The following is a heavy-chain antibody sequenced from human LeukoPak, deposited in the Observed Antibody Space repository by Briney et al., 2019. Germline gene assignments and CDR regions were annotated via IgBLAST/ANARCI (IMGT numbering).Heavy chain of an antibody. CDR2: IWFDGSNK. V-gene: IGHV3-33*01. CDR1: GLTFSSSG. Sequence: GGSLRLSCTASGLTFSSSGMHWVRQAPGKGLEWVGLIWFDGSNKYYADSVKGRFTISRDNSKNTLYLQMNSLRAEDTAVYYCARDRGTTSIGHWGQGTLVTVSS. CDR3: ARDRGTTSIGH. D-gene: IGHD1-1*01. J-gene: IGHJ4*02.